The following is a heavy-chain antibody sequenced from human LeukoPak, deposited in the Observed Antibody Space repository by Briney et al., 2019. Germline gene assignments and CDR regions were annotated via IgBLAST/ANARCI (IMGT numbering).Heavy chain of an antibody. D-gene: IGHD2-15*01. J-gene: IGHJ4*02. CDR2: ISSSSSYI. Sequence: GGSLRLSCAASGFTFNNYFMNWVRQAPGKGLEWVSSISSSSSYIYYADSVRGRFTISRDNVKNSLYLQMNSLRAEDTAVYYCVRDNPRCCGVVPANIDDYWGQGTLVTVSS. V-gene: IGHV3-21*01. CDR1: GFTFNNYF. CDR3: VRDNPRCCGVVPANIDDY.